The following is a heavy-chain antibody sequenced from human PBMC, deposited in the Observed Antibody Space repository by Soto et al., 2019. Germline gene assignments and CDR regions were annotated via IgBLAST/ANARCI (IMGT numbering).Heavy chain of an antibody. D-gene: IGHD3-22*01. CDR3: ALGGYDSSGYYGYYYGMDV. CDR1: GFTFSSYA. CDR2: ISGSGGST. Sequence: GGSLRLSCAASGFTFSSYAMSWVRQAPGKGLEWVSAISGSGGSTYYADSVKGRFTISRDNSKNTLYLQMNSLRAEDTAVYYCALGGYDSSGYYGYYYGMDVWGQGTTVTVSS. V-gene: IGHV3-23*01. J-gene: IGHJ6*02.